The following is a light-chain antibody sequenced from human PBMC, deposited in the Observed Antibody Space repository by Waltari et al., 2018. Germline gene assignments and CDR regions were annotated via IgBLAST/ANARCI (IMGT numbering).Light chain of an antibody. J-gene: IGLJ2*01. V-gene: IGLV2-14*03. CDR3: SSYTSSSTLVV. CDR2: DVT. CDR1: SSAVGGYNY. Sequence: QSALTQPASVSGSPGQSITISCTGTSSAVGGYNYVSWYQQHPGKAPKLMIYDVTNRPSGVSNRFSGAKSGNTSSLTISGLQAEDEAHYYCSSYTSSSTLVVFGGGTKLTVL.